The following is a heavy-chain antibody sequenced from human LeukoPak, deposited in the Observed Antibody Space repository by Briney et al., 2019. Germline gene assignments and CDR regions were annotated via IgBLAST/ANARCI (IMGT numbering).Heavy chain of an antibody. Sequence: GGSLRLSCAASGFTFSSYSMNWVRQAPGKGLEWVSSISSSSSYIYYADSVKGRFTISRDNTKNSLDLQMTNLRAEDTGLYYCARDQPSVGWGFDSWGRGTLVIVSS. CDR3: ARDQPSVGWGFDS. D-gene: IGHD2-15*01. CDR1: GFTFSSYS. V-gene: IGHV3-21*01. CDR2: ISSSSSYI. J-gene: IGHJ4*02.